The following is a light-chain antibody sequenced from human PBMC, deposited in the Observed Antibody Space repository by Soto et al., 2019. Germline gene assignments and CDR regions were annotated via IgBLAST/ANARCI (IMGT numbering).Light chain of an antibody. Sequence: DIQMTQSPSSLSASVGDRVTITCRASQGISNYLAWYQQKPGKVPKLLIYAASTLQSGVPSRLSGSGSGTDFTLTSSIQQPEDGATYYCQKYNSAPHTFGQGTKLEIK. CDR1: QGISNY. CDR3: QKYNSAPHT. CDR2: AAS. J-gene: IGKJ2*01. V-gene: IGKV1-27*01.